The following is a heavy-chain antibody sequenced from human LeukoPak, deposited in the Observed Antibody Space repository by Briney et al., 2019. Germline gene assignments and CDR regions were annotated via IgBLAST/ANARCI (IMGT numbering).Heavy chain of an antibody. D-gene: IGHD1-26*01. J-gene: IGHJ4*02. Sequence: SETLSLTCTVSGGSISSYYWSWIRQPPGKGLEWIGYIYYSGSTTYNPSLKSRVTISVDTSKNQFSLKLSSVTAADTAVYYCARWGLLVGVDYWGQGTLVTVSS. CDR2: IYYSGST. CDR1: GGSISSYY. V-gene: IGHV4-59*08. CDR3: ARWGLLVGVDY.